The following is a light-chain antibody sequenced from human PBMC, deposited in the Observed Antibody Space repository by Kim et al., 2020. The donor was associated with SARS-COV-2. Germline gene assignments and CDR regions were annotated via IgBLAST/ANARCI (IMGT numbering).Light chain of an antibody. V-gene: IGLV3-21*04. J-gene: IGLJ2*01. CDR1: NIGSKS. CDR2: YDS. CDR3: QVWDSSSDHPV. Sequence: APGKTARITCGGNNIGSKSVHWNQQKPGQAPVLVIYYDSDRPSGIPERISGSNSGNTATLTISRVEAGDEADYYCQVWDSSSDHPVFGGGTKVTVL.